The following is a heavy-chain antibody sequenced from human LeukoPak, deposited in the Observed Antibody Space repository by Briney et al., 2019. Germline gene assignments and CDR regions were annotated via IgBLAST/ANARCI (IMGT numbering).Heavy chain of an antibody. Sequence: GWPLRISGAASGFTFSSYSMNWVRQAPWNGLHWVSSISSSSSYIYYADSVKGRFTISRDNAKNSLYLQMNSLRAEDTAVYYCARDSGVSSSFDYWGQGTLVTVSS. V-gene: IGHV3-21*01. CDR1: GFTFSSYS. J-gene: IGHJ4*02. CDR3: ARDSGVSSSFDY. D-gene: IGHD6-6*01. CDR2: ISSSSSYI.